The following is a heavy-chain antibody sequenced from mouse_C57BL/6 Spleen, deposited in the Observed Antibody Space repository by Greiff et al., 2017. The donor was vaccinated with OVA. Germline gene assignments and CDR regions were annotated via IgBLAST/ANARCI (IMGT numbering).Heavy chain of an antibody. CDR1: GYAFSSYW. CDR3: AREGDYGGAY. Sequence: VKVVESGAELVKPGASVKISCKASGYAFSSYWMNWVKQRPGKGLEWIGQIYPGDGDTNYNGKFKGKATLTADKSSSTAYMQLSSLTSEDSAVYFCAREGDYGGAYWGQGTLVTVSA. CDR2: IYPGDGDT. J-gene: IGHJ3*01. V-gene: IGHV1-80*01. D-gene: IGHD1-2*01.